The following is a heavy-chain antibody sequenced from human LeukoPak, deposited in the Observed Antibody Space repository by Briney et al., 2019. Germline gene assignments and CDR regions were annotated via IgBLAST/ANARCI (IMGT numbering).Heavy chain of an antibody. J-gene: IGHJ4*02. CDR3: ARRPPSMAGLDY. CDR2: IRYDGSNK. V-gene: IGHV3-30*02. D-gene: IGHD6-19*01. Sequence: GGSLRLSCAASGFTFSSYGMHWVRQAPGKGLEWVAFIRYDGSNKFYADSVRGRFTISRDNSKNTLYLQMNSLRGEDTAVYYCARRPPSMAGLDYWGQGTPVTVSS. CDR1: GFTFSSYG.